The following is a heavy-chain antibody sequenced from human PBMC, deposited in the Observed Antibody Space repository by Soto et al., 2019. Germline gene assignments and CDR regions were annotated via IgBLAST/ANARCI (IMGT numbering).Heavy chain of an antibody. V-gene: IGHV6-1*01. CDR3: ARDHSDYGDYPIHNWFDP. J-gene: IGHJ5*02. CDR1: GDSVSSNSAA. Sequence: QVQLQQSGPGLVKPSQTLSLTCAISGDSVSSNSAAWNWIRQSPSRGLEWLGRTYYRSKWYNDYAVSVKSRITIIPDTSTTRFSRQLSSVTPEDTAVYYCARDHSDYGDYPIHNWFDPWGQGTLVTVSS. D-gene: IGHD4-17*01. CDR2: TYYRSKWYN.